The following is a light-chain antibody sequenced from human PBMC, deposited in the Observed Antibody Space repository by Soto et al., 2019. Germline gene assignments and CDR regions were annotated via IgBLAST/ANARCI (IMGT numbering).Light chain of an antibody. J-gene: IGKJ4*01. CDR2: GAS. CDR3: QQYGVSQGP. CDR1: QSVSSSN. V-gene: IGKV3-20*01. Sequence: EIVLTQSPGTLSLSPGARATLSCRASQSVSSSNLAWYQQKPGQAPRLLIYGASSRATGIPDRFSGSGSGTDFTLTISRLEPEVFAVYYCQQYGVSQGPFGGGTKVEIK.